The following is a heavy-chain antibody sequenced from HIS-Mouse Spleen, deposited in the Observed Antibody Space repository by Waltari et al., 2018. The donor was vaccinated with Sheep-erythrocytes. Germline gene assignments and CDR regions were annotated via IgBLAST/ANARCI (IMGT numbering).Heavy chain of an antibody. CDR3: ARALANWGSSFDY. V-gene: IGHV4-30-4*01. CDR1: GGSISRGDYY. CDR2: IYYSGST. J-gene: IGHJ4*02. D-gene: IGHD7-27*01. Sequence: QVQLQESGPGLVKPSQTLSLTCTVAGGSISRGDYYLSWIRQPPVKGLEWIGYIYYSGSTYYNPSLKSRVTISVDTSKNQFSLKLSSVTAADTAMYYCARALANWGSSFDYWGQGTLVTVSS.